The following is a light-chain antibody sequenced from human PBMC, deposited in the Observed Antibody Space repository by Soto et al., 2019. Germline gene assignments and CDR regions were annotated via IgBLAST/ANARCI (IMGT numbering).Light chain of an antibody. Sequence: DIQMTQSPSTLSASVGDRVTITCRASQSISSWSAWYQQKPGKDPTLLIYDAASLDSGVTSRFSGSGSGTEFFLTISSLQADDFGTYYCYQYNSYSALTFGRGTKVEIK. CDR3: YQYNSYSALT. J-gene: IGKJ4*01. CDR2: DAA. V-gene: IGKV1-5*01. CDR1: QSISSW.